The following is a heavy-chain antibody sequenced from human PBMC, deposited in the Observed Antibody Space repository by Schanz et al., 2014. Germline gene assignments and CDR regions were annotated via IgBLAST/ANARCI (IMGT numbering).Heavy chain of an antibody. V-gene: IGHV3-23*04. Sequence: EVQLVQSGGGLVQPGGSLRLSCAASGFTFSSHWMHWVRQDPGRGLEWVSIISGSGGNTYYADAVRGRFTISRDNSKTTVYLQMNSLRAEDTAVYYCAKDGPGGSGSYSADGDMDVWGQGTTVTVSS. J-gene: IGHJ6*02. CDR2: ISGSGGNT. CDR3: AKDGPGGSGSYSADGDMDV. CDR1: GFTFSSHW. D-gene: IGHD3-10*01.